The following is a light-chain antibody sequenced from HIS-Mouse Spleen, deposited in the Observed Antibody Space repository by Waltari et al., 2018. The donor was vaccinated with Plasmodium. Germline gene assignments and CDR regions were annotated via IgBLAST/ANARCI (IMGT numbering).Light chain of an antibody. V-gene: IGLV3-10*01. CDR1: ALPKKY. CDR2: EDS. CDR3: YSTDSSCNHRV. Sequence: SYELTQPPSVSVSPGQTARITCSGDALPKKYAYWYQQKSGQATVLVIYEDSKRPSVIPEGFSCSSSGTIATLTISGAQVEDEADYYCYSTDSSCNHRVFGGGTKLTVL. J-gene: IGLJ3*02.